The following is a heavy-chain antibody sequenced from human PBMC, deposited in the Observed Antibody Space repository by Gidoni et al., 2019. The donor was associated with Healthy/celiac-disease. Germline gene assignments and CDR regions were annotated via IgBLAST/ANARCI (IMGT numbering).Heavy chain of an antibody. J-gene: IGHJ4*02. CDR2: T. D-gene: IGHD5-18*01. Sequence: TYYNPSLKSRVTISVDTSKNQFSLKLSSVTAADTAVYYCARNRVDTAMEFDYWGQGTLVTVSS. V-gene: IGHV4-39*01. CDR3: ARNRVDTAMEFDY.